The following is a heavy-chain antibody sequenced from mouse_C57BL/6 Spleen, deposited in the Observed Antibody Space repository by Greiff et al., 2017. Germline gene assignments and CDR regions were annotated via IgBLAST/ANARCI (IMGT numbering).Heavy chain of an antibody. CDR3: AYDYDGFAY. CDR2: IDPSDSET. D-gene: IGHD2-4*01. V-gene: IGHV1-52*01. CDR1: GYTFTSYW. J-gene: IGHJ3*01. Sequence: QVHVKQSGAELVRPGSSVKLSCKASGYTFTSYWMHWVQQRPIQGLEWIGNIDPSDSETHYNQKFKDKATLTVDKSSSTAYMQLSSLTSEDSAVYYCAYDYDGFAYWGQGTLVTVSA.